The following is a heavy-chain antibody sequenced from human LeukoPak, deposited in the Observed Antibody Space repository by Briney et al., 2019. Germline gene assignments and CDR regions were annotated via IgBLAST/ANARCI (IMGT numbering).Heavy chain of an antibody. CDR2: ISSNGGST. D-gene: IGHD2-2*01. J-gene: IGHJ4*02. V-gene: IGHV3-64D*06. CDR3: VKPRYCSSTSCSGNFDY. CDR1: GFTFSSYA. Sequence: GGSLRLSCSASGFTFSSYAMHWVRQAPGKGLEYASAISSNGGSTYYADSVKGRFTISRDNSKNTLYLQMSSLRAEDTAVYYCVKPRYCSSTSCSGNFDYWGQGTLVTVSS.